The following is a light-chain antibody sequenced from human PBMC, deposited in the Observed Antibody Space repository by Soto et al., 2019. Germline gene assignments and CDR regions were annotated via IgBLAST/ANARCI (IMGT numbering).Light chain of an antibody. CDR3: QQYYSTPPT. Sequence: DIVMTQSPDSLAVSLGERATINCKSSQSVLYSSNNKNYLAWYQQKPGQPRKLLIYWASTRESGVPDRFSGSGSGTDFPLTISRLQAEDVAVYYCQQYYSTPPTFGQGTMVEIK. CDR1: QSVLYSSNNKNY. V-gene: IGKV4-1*01. J-gene: IGKJ1*01. CDR2: WAS.